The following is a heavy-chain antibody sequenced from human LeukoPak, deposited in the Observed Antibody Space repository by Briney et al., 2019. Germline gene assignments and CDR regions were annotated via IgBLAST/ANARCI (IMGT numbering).Heavy chain of an antibody. V-gene: IGHV5-51*01. D-gene: IGHD3-22*01. CDR3: ARRDFYDSSGYYYVFDY. J-gene: IGHJ4*02. CDR1: GYSFSSYW. CDR2: IYPGDSDT. Sequence: GESLKISCKGSGYSFSSYWIAWVRQMPGKGLEWMGIIYPGDSDTRYSPSFQGQVTISADKSISTAYLRWSSLKASDTAMYYCARRDFYDSSGYYYVFDYWGQGTLVTVSS.